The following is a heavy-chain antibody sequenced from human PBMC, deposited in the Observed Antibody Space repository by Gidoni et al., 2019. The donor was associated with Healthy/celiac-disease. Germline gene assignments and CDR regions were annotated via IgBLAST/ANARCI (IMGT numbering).Heavy chain of an antibody. CDR3: AKGRGGYSSSGDYFDY. V-gene: IGHV3-30*18. CDR1: GFTFSRYG. D-gene: IGHD6-6*01. J-gene: IGHJ4*02. Sequence: QVQLVASGGGVVQPGRSLRLSCAASGFTFSRYGMHWVRQAPGKGLEWVAVISYDGSNKYYADSVKGRFTISRDNSKNTLYLQMNSLRAEDTAVYYCAKGRGGYSSSGDYFDYWGQGTLVTVSS. CDR2: ISYDGSNK.